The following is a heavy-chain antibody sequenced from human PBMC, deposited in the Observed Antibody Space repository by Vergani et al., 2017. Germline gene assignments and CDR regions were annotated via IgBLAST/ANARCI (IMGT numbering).Heavy chain of an antibody. Sequence: QVQLVQSGAEVKKPGASVKVSCKASGYTFTSYDINWVRQATGQGLEWMGRMNPNSGNTGYAQKFQGRVTMTRTTSIRTAYMELSSLRSEDPAEYYWAGAFSDFWSGYHFRXLDPWGQGTLVTVSS. J-gene: IGHJ5*02. CDR1: GYTFTSYD. D-gene: IGHD3-3*01. CDR3: AGAFSDFWSGYHFRXLDP. CDR2: MNPNSGNT. V-gene: IGHV1-8*01.